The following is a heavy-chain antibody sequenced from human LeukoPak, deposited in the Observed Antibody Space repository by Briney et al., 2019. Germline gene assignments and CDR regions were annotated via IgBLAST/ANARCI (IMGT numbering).Heavy chain of an antibody. J-gene: IGHJ4*02. CDR2: IYYSGST. CDR1: GGSISSGDYY. Sequence: SETLSLTCTVSGGSISSGDYYLSWIRQPPGKGLEWIGYIYYSGSTYYNPSLKNRVTISVDTSKNQFSLKLSSVTAADTAVYYCARDPITMVRGSSIDYWGQGTLVTVSS. CDR3: ARDPITMVRGSSIDY. V-gene: IGHV4-30-4*01. D-gene: IGHD3-10*01.